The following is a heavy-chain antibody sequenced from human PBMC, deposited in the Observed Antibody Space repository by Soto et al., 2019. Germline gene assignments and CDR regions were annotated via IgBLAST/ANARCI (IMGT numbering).Heavy chain of an antibody. Sequence: QVQLQESGPGLVKPSETLSLTCSVSGGSISSHYWSWIRQSPGKGLEWLGHVSYSGSSTYNPSLKIRVTISIETSKNQFSLNLRSVSAVDTAVYYCTRLFGIDSPMYFFDQWGQGTLVTVSS. CDR3: TRLFGIDSPMYFFDQ. CDR1: GGSISSHY. J-gene: IGHJ4*02. V-gene: IGHV4-59*08. D-gene: IGHD2-8*01. CDR2: VSYSGSS.